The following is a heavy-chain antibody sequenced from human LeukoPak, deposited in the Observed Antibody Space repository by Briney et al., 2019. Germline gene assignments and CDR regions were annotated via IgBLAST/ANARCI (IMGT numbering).Heavy chain of an antibody. D-gene: IGHD6-13*01. J-gene: IGHJ4*02. CDR3: AKERARYSSSGEGQK. CDR1: GFTFSSYA. Sequence: PGGSLRLSCAASGFTFSSYAMSWVRQAPGKGLEWVSAISGSGGSTYYADSVKGRFTISRDNSKNTLCLQMNRLRAEDTAVYYCAKERARYSSSGEGQKWGQGTLVTVSS. V-gene: IGHV3-23*01. CDR2: ISGSGGST.